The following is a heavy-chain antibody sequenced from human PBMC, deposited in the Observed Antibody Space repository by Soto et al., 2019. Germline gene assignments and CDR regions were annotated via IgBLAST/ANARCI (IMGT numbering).Heavy chain of an antibody. CDR2: IYHSGYT. CDR3: ARDVRVVGGTPAYYGMDV. V-gene: IGHV4-4*02. Sequence: SETLSLTCAVSGGSISSSNWWSWVRQPPGKGLEWIGEIYHSGYTNYNPSLKSRVTILVDKSKNQLSLRLSSVTAADTAVYYCARDVRVVGGTPAYYGMDVWGQGTTVTVSS. D-gene: IGHD1-26*01. J-gene: IGHJ6*02. CDR1: GGSISSSNW.